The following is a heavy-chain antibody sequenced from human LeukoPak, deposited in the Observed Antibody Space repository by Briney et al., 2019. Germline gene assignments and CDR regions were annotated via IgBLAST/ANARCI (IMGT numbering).Heavy chain of an antibody. D-gene: IGHD2-21*02. V-gene: IGHV3-23*01. J-gene: IGHJ4*02. Sequence: PGGSLRLSCTASGFTFSSFAMSWVRQVPGKGLEWVSTITGGSGAKYYADSVKGRFTISRDNAKNSVYLQMNSLRAEDTAVYYCASDWNYFSCWGQGTLVTVSS. CDR2: ITGGSGAK. CDR3: ASDWNYFSC. CDR1: GFTFSSFA.